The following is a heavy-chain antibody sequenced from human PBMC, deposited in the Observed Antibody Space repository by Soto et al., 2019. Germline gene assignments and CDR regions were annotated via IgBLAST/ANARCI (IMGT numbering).Heavy chain of an antibody. V-gene: IGHV3-30*18. CDR2: ISYDGSNK. CDR3: AKDHLYDSSGTGY. CDR1: GFTFSSYG. D-gene: IGHD3-22*01. Sequence: GGSLRLSCAASGFTFSSYGMHWVRQAPGKGLEWVAVISYDGSNKYYADSVKGRFTISRDNSKNTLYLQMNSLRAEDTAVYYCAKDHLYDSSGTGYWGQGTLVTVS. J-gene: IGHJ4*02.